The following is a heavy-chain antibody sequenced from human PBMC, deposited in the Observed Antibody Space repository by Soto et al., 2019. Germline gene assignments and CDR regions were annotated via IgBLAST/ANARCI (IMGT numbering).Heavy chain of an antibody. CDR2: ISYDGSNK. V-gene: IGHV3-30-3*01. J-gene: IGHJ4*02. Sequence: GGSLRLSCAASGFTFSSYAMHWVRQAPGKGLEWVAVISYDGSNKYYADSVKGRFTISRDNSKNTLYLQMNSLRAEDTAVYYCARADFRITAGLFDYWGQGTLVTVSS. CDR3: ARADFRITAGLFDY. D-gene: IGHD1-20*01. CDR1: GFTFSSYA.